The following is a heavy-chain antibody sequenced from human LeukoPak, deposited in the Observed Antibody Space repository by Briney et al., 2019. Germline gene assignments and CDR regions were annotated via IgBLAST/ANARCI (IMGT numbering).Heavy chain of an antibody. CDR1: GYTFTSYG. Sequence: GASVKVSCKASGYTFTSYGISWVRQAPGQGLEWMGWISAYNGNTNYAQKLQGRVTMTTDTSTSTAYMELRSLRSDDTAVYYCARDVLLWFGKFLQYNSLDYWGQGTLVTVSS. V-gene: IGHV1-18*01. CDR2: ISAYNGNT. D-gene: IGHD3-10*01. CDR3: ARDVLLWFGKFLQYNSLDY. J-gene: IGHJ4*02.